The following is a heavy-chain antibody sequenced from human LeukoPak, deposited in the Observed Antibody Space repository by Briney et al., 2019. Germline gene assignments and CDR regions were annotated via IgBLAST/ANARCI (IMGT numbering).Heavy chain of an antibody. CDR3: AGASDTSWHNFDN. CDR1: GFTFSSHA. CDR2: ISYDGNTK. J-gene: IGHJ4*02. Sequence: GGSLRLSWAASGFTFSSHAMHWVRQAPGKGLEWVAVISYDGNTKYYADSVRGRFTIPRDNSKNTLYLQVNSLRTEDTAVYYCAGASDTSWHNFDNWGQGNLVIVSS. D-gene: IGHD2-2*01. V-gene: IGHV3-30-3*01.